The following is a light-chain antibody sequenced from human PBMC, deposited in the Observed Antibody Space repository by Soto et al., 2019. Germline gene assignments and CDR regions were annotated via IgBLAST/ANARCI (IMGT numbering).Light chain of an antibody. J-gene: IGKJ4*01. Sequence: DIQMTQSPSTLSASVGDRVTITCRASQSISSWLAWYQQKPRKAPKLLIYDASSLESGVPSRFSGSGSGTEFTLTISSLQPDDFATYYCQQYNSYSPNTFGGGTKVEIK. CDR3: QQYNSYSPNT. CDR2: DAS. CDR1: QSISSW. V-gene: IGKV1-5*01.